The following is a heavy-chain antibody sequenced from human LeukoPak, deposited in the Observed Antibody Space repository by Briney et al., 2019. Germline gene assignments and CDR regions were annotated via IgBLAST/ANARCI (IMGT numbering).Heavy chain of an antibody. Sequence: GGSLRLSCAASGFTFSSYGMHWVRQAPGKGLEWVAFIRYDGTNKYFADSVKGRFTISRDNAKNSLYLQMNSLRAEDTAVYYCARDRRGLLYGSGSYPDYWGQGTLVTVSS. D-gene: IGHD3-10*01. CDR2: IRYDGTNK. CDR3: ARDRRGLLYGSGSYPDY. V-gene: IGHV3-30*02. CDR1: GFTFSSYG. J-gene: IGHJ4*02.